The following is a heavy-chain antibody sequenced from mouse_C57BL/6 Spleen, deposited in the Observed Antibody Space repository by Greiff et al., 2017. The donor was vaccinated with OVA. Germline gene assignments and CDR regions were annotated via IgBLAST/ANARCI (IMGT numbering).Heavy chain of an antibody. CDR1: GYSFTDYN. J-gene: IGHJ2*01. V-gene: IGHV1-39*01. D-gene: IGHD2-1*01. Sequence: VQLQQSGPELVKPGASVKISCKASGYSFTDYNMNWVKQSNGKSLEWIGVINPNYGTTSYNQKFKGKATLTVDQSSSTASMQLNSLTSADSAVYYCARGGGWGGNYFFDYWGQGTTLTVSS. CDR2: INPNYGTT. CDR3: ARGGGWGGNYFFDY.